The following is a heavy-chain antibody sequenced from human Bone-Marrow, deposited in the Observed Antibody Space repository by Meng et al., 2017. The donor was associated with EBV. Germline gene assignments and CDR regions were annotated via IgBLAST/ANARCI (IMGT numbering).Heavy chain of an antibody. CDR1: GNIFIRSC. J-gene: IGHJ4*02. Sequence: QVHLVQAGAEVKKPGASVKISCKAAGNIFIRSCFHWVRQAPGKGLEWMGRIISRGGRTIYAQNFRGRVTMARDTSTSKVYLEVRSLRSEDTAVYFCARDGGNHNFDFWGQGTLVTVSS. D-gene: IGHD1-14*01. V-gene: IGHV1-46*01. CDR3: ARDGGNHNFDF. CDR2: IISRGGRT.